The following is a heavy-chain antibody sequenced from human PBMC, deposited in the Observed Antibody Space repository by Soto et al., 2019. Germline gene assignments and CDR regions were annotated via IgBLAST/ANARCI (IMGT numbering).Heavy chain of an antibody. CDR2: LNPNSGNT. D-gene: IGHD2-2*01. J-gene: IGHJ6*03. V-gene: IGHV1-8*01. CDR1: GYTFISYD. Sequence: QVQLVQSGAEVKKPGASVKVSCKASGYTFISYDINWVRQATGQGLEWMGSLNPNSGNTVYPQKFQGRVTVTRNTSITTAYMELSSLRSDDTAVYYCARGMKFRTSTIPALWSVSYYSKMDVWGEGTTVSVSS. CDR3: ARGMKFRTSTIPALWSVSYYSKMDV.